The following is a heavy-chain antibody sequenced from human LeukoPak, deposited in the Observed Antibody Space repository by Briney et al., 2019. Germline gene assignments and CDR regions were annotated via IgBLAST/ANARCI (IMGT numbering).Heavy chain of an antibody. CDR3: ARECRGGYNRNWFDP. V-gene: IGHV3-7*01. Sequence: GGSLRLSCAASGFTFSSYWMSWVRQAPGKGLEWVANIKQDGSEKYYVDSVKGRFTISRDNAKNSLYLQMNSLRAEDTAVYYCARECRGGYNRNWFDPWGQGTLVTVSS. D-gene: IGHD5-24*01. CDR1: GFTFSSYW. CDR2: IKQDGSEK. J-gene: IGHJ5*02.